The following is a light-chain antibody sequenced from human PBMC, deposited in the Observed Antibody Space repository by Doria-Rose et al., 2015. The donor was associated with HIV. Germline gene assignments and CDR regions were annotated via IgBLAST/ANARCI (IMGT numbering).Light chain of an antibody. CDR2: AAS. Sequence: IQPPSSLSASVGDRVTITCRASQDISNSVAWYQKRPGKGPQLLLYAASRLENGVPSRFSGNGSGTDFTLTINSLQPEDFATYFCQQYYSTLPYTFGQGTKLEI. J-gene: IGKJ2*01. CDR1: QDISNS. V-gene: IGKV1-NL1*01. CDR3: QQYYSTLPYT.